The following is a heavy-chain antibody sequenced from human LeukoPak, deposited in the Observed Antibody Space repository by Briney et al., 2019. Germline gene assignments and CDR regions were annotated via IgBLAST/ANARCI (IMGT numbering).Heavy chain of an antibody. J-gene: IGHJ4*02. CDR2: IIPIFGTA. Sequence: ASVKVPCKASGGTFSSYAISWVRQAPGQGLEWMGGIIPIFGTANYAQKFQGRVTITTDESTSTAYVELSSLRSEDTAVYYCATLTPWSGDDGGDLDYWGQGTLVTVSS. CDR1: GGTFSSYA. D-gene: IGHD3-3*01. CDR3: ATLTPWSGDDGGDLDY. V-gene: IGHV1-69*05.